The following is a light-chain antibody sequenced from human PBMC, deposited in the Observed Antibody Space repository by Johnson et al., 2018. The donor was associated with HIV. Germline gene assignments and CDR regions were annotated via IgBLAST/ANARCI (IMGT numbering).Light chain of an antibody. V-gene: IGLV1-51*01. J-gene: IGLJ1*01. CDR3: GTWDSTLSAPHYV. Sequence: QSVLTQPPSVSAAPGQKVTISCSGSSSNIGNNYVSWYQQLPGTAPKLLIYDNNKRPSGIPDRFSGSKSGTSATLGITGLQTGDEADYYCGTWDSTLSAPHYVVVTGTNVTVL. CDR1: SSNIGNNY. CDR2: DNN.